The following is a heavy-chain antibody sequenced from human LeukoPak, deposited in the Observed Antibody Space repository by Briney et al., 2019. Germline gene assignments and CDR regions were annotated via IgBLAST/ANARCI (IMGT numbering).Heavy chain of an antibody. CDR1: GGTFSSYT. J-gene: IGHJ4*02. Sequence: SVKVSCKASGGTFSSYTISWVRQAPGQGLEWMGRIIPILGIANYAQKFQGRVTITADKSTSTAYMELSSLRSEDTAMYYCARGKGDYRLIYWGQGTLVTVSS. D-gene: IGHD4-11*01. CDR3: ARGKGDYRLIY. V-gene: IGHV1-69*02. CDR2: IIPILGIA.